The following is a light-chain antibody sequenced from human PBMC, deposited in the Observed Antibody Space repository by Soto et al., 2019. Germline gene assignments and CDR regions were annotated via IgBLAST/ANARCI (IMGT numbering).Light chain of an antibody. CDR1: SSDVGGYNY. CDR3: TSHAGINNVV. V-gene: IGLV2-8*01. CDR2: EVT. Sequence: SALTQPPSASGSPGQSVTISCTGTSSDVGGYNYVSWYQQHLGKAPKLMIYEVTKRPSGVPDRFSGSKSGNTASLTVSGLQAEDEADYYCTSHAGINNVVFGGGTQLTVL. J-gene: IGLJ2*01.